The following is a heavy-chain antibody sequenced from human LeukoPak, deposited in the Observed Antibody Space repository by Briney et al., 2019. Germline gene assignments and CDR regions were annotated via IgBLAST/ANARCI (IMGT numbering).Heavy chain of an antibody. Sequence: KPGGSLRLSCAASGFTFSSYSMNWVRQAPGKWLEWVSSISSSSSYIYYADSVKGRFTISRDNAKNSLYLQMNTLRAEDTALYYCARDPLTQNDYWGQGTLVTVSS. CDR3: ARDPLTQNDY. D-gene: IGHD1-14*01. V-gene: IGHV3-21*01. CDR2: ISSSSSYI. CDR1: GFTFSSYS. J-gene: IGHJ4*02.